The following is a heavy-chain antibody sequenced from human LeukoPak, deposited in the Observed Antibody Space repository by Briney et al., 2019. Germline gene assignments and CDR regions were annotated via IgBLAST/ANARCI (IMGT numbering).Heavy chain of an antibody. V-gene: IGHV3-23*01. Sequence: GGSLRLSCAASGLPFCSYAMIWLRQAPGKGLEWVSAISGSGGSTYYADSVKGRFTISRDNSKNTLYLQMNSLRAEDTAVYYCAPKRGIAGAKYYFDYWGQGALVTVSS. D-gene: IGHD6-19*01. CDR1: GLPFCSYA. J-gene: IGHJ4*02. CDR2: ISGSGGST. CDR3: APKRGIAGAKYYFDY.